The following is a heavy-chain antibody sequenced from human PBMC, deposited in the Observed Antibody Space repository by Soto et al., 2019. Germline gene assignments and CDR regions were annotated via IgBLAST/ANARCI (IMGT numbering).Heavy chain of an antibody. CDR1: GGTFSTSA. CDR2: IMPVFPTP. J-gene: IGHJ6*02. D-gene: IGHD1-1*01. CDR3: ARDKDRLQLGANYYYILDV. V-gene: IGHV1-69*12. Sequence: QVQLVQSGAEVKNPGSSVKVSCKASGGTFSTSAISWVRQAPGQGLEWVGGIMPVFPTPDYAQNFQGRVTITADESTTTAYLELTSLRADDTAVYYCARDKDRLQLGANYYYILDVWGQGTAITVSS.